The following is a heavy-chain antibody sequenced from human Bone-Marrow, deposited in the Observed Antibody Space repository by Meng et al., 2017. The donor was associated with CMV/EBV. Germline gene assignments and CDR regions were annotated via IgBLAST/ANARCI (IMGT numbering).Heavy chain of an antibody. V-gene: IGHV3-74*01. Sequence: GESLKISCAASGFTFSSYWMHWVRQAPGKGLMWVSRINSDGSRTNYADSVKGRFTISRDNAKKTLYLQMNSLRAEDTAVYYCARVRLFGMRFGELPLDYWGQGTLVTVSS. D-gene: IGHD3-10*01. J-gene: IGHJ4*02. CDR1: GFTFSSYW. CDR3: ARVRLFGMRFGELPLDY. CDR2: INSDGSRT.